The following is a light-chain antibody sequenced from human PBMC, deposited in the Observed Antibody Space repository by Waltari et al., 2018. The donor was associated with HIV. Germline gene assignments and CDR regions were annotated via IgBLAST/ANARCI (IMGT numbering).Light chain of an antibody. CDR1: SSNIGAGYD. CDR2: GKT. Sequence: QSVLTQPPSVSGAPGRKVIISCTGSSSNIGAGYDVQWYQQCPGTAPKVLIYGKTNLPSGGPDRFSGSKSGNSASLAITGLQADDEADYYCQSYDSSLNGWVFGGGTKLTV. V-gene: IGLV1-40*01. J-gene: IGLJ3*02. CDR3: QSYDSSLNGWV.